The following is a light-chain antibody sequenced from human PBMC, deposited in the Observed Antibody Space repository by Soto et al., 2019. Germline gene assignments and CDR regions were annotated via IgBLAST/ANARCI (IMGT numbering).Light chain of an antibody. J-gene: IGKJ1*01. CDR3: QQYSTYWT. CDR2: DAS. V-gene: IGKV1-5*01. CDR1: QSITTW. Sequence: DIQMTQSPSTLSAPVGDRVTITCRASQSITTWLAWYQQKPGKAPKLLIYDASSLESGVPSRFSGSGSGTEFTLTISSLQPDDFATYYCQQYSTYWTFGPGTKVDIK.